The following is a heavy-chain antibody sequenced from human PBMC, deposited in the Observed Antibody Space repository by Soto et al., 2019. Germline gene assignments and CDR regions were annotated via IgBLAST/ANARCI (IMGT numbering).Heavy chain of an antibody. J-gene: IGHJ6*02. Sequence: QVQLEESGGGVVQPGTSLRLSCAASGFTFNAYSMHWVRQAPGKGLEWVAVISYDGHHAYYVDSVKGRFTISRDNPKNAVFMQMNSLTVEDLAVYICAKDRAGLAGRRRPYVYSGMDAWGQGTTVIVS. CDR1: GFTFNAYS. D-gene: IGHD6-6*01. CDR3: AKDRAGLAGRRRPYVYSGMDA. V-gene: IGHV3-30*04. CDR2: ISYDGHHA.